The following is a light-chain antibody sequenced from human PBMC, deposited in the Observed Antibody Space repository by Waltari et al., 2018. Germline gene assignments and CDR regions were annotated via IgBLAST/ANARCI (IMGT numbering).Light chain of an antibody. V-gene: IGKV3-20*01. J-gene: IGKJ1*01. CDR3: QNHERLPAT. CDR1: QSIGRS. CDR2: GAS. Sequence: EIVLTQSPGTLSLSPGERDTLSCRARQSIGRSLAWYQQKPDQAPRLLIYGASNRATGIPDRFSGRGSGTDFSPTISRLEPEDFAVYYCQNHERLPATFGQGTKVEIK.